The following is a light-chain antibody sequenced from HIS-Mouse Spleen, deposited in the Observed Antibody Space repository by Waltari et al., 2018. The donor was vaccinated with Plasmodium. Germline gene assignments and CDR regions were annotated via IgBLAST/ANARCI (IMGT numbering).Light chain of an antibody. CDR3: YSTDSSGNHRV. CDR2: EDS. J-gene: IGLJ3*02. Sequence: SYELTQPPSVSVSPGQTARITSSGHALPKKYAHGYQQKSGQAPVLVIYEDSKRPSGIPERFSGSSSGTMATLTISGAQVEDEADYYCYSTDSSGNHRVFGGGTKLTVL. CDR1: ALPKKY. V-gene: IGLV3-10*01.